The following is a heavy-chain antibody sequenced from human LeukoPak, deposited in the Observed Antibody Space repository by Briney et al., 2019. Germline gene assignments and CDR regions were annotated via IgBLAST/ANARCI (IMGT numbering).Heavy chain of an antibody. Sequence: GASLKISWKGSGYSFTSYWIGWVRQMPGKGVGWMGSIYPGDSDTRYSPSSQGQVTISADKSISTAYLQWSSLKASDPAMYYCARQGGDIVVVPAATPPNNWFDPWGQGTLVTVPS. V-gene: IGHV5-51*01. CDR3: ARQGGDIVVVPAATPPNNWFDP. CDR2: IYPGDSDT. D-gene: IGHD2-2*01. J-gene: IGHJ5*02. CDR1: GYSFTSYW.